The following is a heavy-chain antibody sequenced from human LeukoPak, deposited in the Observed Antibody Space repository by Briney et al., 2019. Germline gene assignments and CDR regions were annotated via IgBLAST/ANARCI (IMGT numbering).Heavy chain of an antibody. D-gene: IGHD6-13*01. Sequence: GGSLRLSCAASGFTFSSYSMNWVRQAPGKGLEWVSSISSSSYIYYADSVKGRFTISRDNAKNSLYLQMNSLRAEDTAVYYCARDSIAAAGPALFDYWGQGTLVTVSS. J-gene: IGHJ4*02. CDR3: ARDSIAAAGPALFDY. CDR1: GFTFSSYS. V-gene: IGHV3-21*01. CDR2: ISSSSYI.